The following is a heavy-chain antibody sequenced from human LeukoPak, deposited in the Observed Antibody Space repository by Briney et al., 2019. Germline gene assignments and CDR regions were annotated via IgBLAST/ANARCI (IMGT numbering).Heavy chain of an antibody. CDR1: GFTFSSYA. Sequence: GGSLRLSCAASGFTFSSYAMRWVRQAPGKGLEYVSAISSNGGSTYYANSVKGRFTISRDNSKNTLYLQMGSLRAEDMAVYYCVRGLGLRYPLDYWGQGTLVTVSS. CDR3: VRGLGLRYPLDY. J-gene: IGHJ4*02. V-gene: IGHV3-64*01. D-gene: IGHD5-12*01. CDR2: ISSNGGST.